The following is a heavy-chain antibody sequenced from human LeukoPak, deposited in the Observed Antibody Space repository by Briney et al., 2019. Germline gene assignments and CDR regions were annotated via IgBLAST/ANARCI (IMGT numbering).Heavy chain of an antibody. J-gene: IGHJ6*02. D-gene: IGHD3-22*01. CDR2: IYYSGST. Sequence: PSETLSLTCTVSGGSISSYYWSWIRQPPGKGLEWIGYIYYSGSTNYNPSLKSRVTISVDTSKNQFSLKLSSVTAADTAVYYCARVRDYYDSSGYYSYGMDVWGQGTTVTVSS. CDR3: ARVRDYYDSSGYYSYGMDV. CDR1: GGSISSYY. V-gene: IGHV4-59*01.